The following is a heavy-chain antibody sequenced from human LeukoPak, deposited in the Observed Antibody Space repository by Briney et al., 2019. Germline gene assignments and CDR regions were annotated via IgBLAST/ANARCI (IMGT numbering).Heavy chain of an antibody. Sequence: GGSLRLSCAASGFTFSSYGMHWVRQAPGKGLEWVAVISYDGSNKYYADSVKGRFTISRDNSKNTVYLQMNCLRADDTAVYYCARVPIAVAGNDYWGQGTLVTVSS. J-gene: IGHJ4*02. CDR3: ARVPIAVAGNDY. CDR1: GFTFSSYG. CDR2: ISYDGSNK. V-gene: IGHV3-30*19. D-gene: IGHD6-19*01.